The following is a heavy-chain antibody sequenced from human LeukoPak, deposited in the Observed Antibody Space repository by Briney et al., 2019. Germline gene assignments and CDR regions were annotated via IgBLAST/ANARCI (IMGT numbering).Heavy chain of an antibody. CDR1: GFTFSSYV. V-gene: IGHV3-23*01. CDR3: AKGSNWGSGYYFDF. CDR2: ITSSGSTT. D-gene: IGHD7-27*01. Sequence: GGSLRLSCAASGFTFSSYVMGWVRQAPGKGLEWVSSITSSGSTTYYADSVKGRFTISRDNSENTLYLQMSSLRADETALYYCAKGSNWGSGYYFDFWGQGAWSPSPQ. J-gene: IGHJ4*02.